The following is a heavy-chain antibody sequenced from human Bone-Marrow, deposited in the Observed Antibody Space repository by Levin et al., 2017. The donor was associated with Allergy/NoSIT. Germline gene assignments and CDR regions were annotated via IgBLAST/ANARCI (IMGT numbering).Heavy chain of an antibody. J-gene: IGHJ4*02. CDR2: ISYDGSNK. V-gene: IGHV3-30*18. Sequence: GGSLRLSCAASGFTFSSYGMHWVRQAPGKGLEWVAVISYDGSNKYYADSVKGRFTISRDNSKNTLYLQMNSLRAEDTAVYYCAKDGLEDIVVVVAATWTDKLDYWGQGTLVTVSS. CDR3: AKDGLEDIVVVVAATWTDKLDY. CDR1: GFTFSSYG. D-gene: IGHD2-15*01.